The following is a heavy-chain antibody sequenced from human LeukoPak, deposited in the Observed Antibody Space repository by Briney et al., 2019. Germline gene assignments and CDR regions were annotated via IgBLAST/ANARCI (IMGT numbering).Heavy chain of an antibody. CDR2: IIPIFGTA. Sequence: SVKVSCKASGGTFSNYAISWVRQAPGQGLEWMGRIIPIFGTANYAQKFRGRVTITADKSTRTAYMELSRLRSDDTAVYYCARGPYYYYDTPFPFSNWGQGTLVTVSS. CDR3: ARGPYYYYDTPFPFSN. V-gene: IGHV1-69*06. D-gene: IGHD3-22*01. CDR1: GGTFSNYA. J-gene: IGHJ4*02.